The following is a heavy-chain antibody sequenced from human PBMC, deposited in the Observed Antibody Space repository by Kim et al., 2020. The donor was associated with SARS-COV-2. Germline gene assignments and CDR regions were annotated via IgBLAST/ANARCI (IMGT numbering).Heavy chain of an antibody. J-gene: IGHJ1*01. CDR2: ISSSGSTI. CDR1: GFTFSSYE. D-gene: IGHD6-6*01. V-gene: IGHV3-48*03. CDR3: ARGIRGVAARAEYFQH. Sequence: GGSLRLSCAASGFTFSSYEMNWVRQAPGKGLEWVSYISSSGSTIYYADSVKGRFTISRDNAKNSLYLQMNSLRAEDTAVYYCARGIRGVAARAEYFQHWGQGTLVTVSS.